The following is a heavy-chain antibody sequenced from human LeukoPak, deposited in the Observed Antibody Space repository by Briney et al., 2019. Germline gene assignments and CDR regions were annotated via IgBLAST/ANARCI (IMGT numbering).Heavy chain of an antibody. D-gene: IGHD1-26*01. CDR3: ASYPQSGGSYPPDWFDP. J-gene: IGHJ5*02. Sequence: PSETLSLTCTVSGGSISSSNYYWGWIRQPPGKGLEWVGSLHYTGGTYYNPSLKSRITMSVDTSKNQFSLKLSSVTAADTAVYYCASYPQSGGSYPPDWFDPWGQGTLVTVSS. CDR2: LHYTGGT. V-gene: IGHV4-39*01. CDR1: GGSISSSNYY.